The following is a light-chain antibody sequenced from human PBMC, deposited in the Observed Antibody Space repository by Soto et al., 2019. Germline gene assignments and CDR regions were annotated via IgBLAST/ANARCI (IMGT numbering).Light chain of an antibody. CDR3: QQGAYTPPT. V-gene: IGKV1-39*01. CDR2: VAS. Sequence: DVQMTQSPSSLPASVGDRVTITCRASQSISNSLNWYQQKPGKGPKLLIYVASTLQGGVPSRFSGSGSGTDFTLTINRLQPEDFATYYCQQGAYTPPTFGQGTRLEIK. CDR1: QSISNS. J-gene: IGKJ5*01.